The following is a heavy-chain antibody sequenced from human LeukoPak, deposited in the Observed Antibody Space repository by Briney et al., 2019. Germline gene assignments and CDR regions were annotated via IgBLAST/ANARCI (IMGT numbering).Heavy chain of an antibody. CDR2: MRYDGSNK. Sequence: GGSLRLFCAASGFTFSRFGMHWVRQAPGKGLEWVTFMRYDGSNKYYADSVKGRFTISRDNSKNTLYLQMNSLRAEGTAVYYCAKTYYYDSSAYYSFDYWGQGTLVTVSS. CDR3: AKTYYYDSSAYYSFDY. V-gene: IGHV3-30*02. CDR1: GFTFSRFG. D-gene: IGHD3-22*01. J-gene: IGHJ4*02.